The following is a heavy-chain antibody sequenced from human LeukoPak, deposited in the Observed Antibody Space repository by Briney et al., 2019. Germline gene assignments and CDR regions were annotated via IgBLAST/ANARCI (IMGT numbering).Heavy chain of an antibody. CDR2: INPNDCDT. CDR1: GYTFTDCY. J-gene: IGHJ4*02. V-gene: IGHV1-2*02. D-gene: IGHD2-2*01. CDR3: ARANFLYCSSSACLFDY. Sequence: ASVKVSCKASGYTFTDCYMHWVRQAPGQGFEWMGWINPNDCDTNYAQKFQGRVTMTRDTSISTAHMEVSRLRSDDMAVYYCARANFLYCSSSACLFDYWGQGNLVTVSS.